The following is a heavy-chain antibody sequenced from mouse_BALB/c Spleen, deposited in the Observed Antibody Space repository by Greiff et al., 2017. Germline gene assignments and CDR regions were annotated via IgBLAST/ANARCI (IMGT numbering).Heavy chain of an antibody. CDR3: ARSGGYYDYDGFAY. D-gene: IGHD2-4*01. V-gene: IGHV1-4*02. Sequence: VQLQQSAAELARPGASVKMSCKASGYTFTSYTMHWVKQRPGQGLEWIGYINPSSGYTEYNQKFKDKTTLTADKSSSTAYMQLSSLTSEDSAVYYCARSGGYYDYDGFAYWGQGTLVTVSA. CDR2: INPSSGYT. CDR1: GYTFTSYT. J-gene: IGHJ3*01.